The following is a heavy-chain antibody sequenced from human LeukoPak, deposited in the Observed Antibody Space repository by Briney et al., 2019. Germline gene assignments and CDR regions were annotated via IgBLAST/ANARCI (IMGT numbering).Heavy chain of an antibody. CDR1: GFTVSSNY. CDR3: AREWELRY. Sequence: PGGSLRLSCAASGFTVSSNYMSWVRRAPGKGLEWLSVIYSGGFTYYADSVKGRFTISRDNSKNRVYLQMNSLRVEDTAVYYCAREWELRYWGQGTLVTVSS. V-gene: IGHV3-66*01. CDR2: IYSGGFT. J-gene: IGHJ4*02. D-gene: IGHD1-26*01.